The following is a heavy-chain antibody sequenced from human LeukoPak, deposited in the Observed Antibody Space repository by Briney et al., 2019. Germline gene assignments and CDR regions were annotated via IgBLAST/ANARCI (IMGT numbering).Heavy chain of an antibody. Sequence: SETLSLTCAVYGGSFSGYYWSWIRQPPGKGLEWIGEINHSGSTNYNPSLKSRVTISVDTSKNQFSLKLSSVTAADTAVYYCARTRRNHSCSFDYWGQGTLVTVSS. J-gene: IGHJ4*02. CDR3: ARTRRNHSCSFDY. V-gene: IGHV4-34*01. CDR1: GGSFSGYY. CDR2: INHSGST. D-gene: IGHD2-15*01.